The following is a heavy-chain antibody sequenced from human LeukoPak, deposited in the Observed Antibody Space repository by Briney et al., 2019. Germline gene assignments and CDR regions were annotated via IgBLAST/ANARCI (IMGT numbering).Heavy chain of an antibody. CDR3: ARQGDYGGNSRGSWAFDI. J-gene: IGHJ3*02. CDR2: IYPGDSDT. V-gene: IGHV5-51*01. Sequence: GESLKISCKGSGYSFTSYWIGWVRQMPGKGLEWMGIIYPGDSDTRYSPSFQGQVTISADKSISTAYLQRSSLKASDTAMYYCARQGDYGGNSRGSWAFDIWGQGTMVTVSS. CDR1: GYSFTSYW. D-gene: IGHD4-23*01.